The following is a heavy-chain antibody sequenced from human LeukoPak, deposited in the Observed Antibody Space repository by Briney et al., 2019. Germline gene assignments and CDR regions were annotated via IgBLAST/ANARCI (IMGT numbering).Heavy chain of an antibody. V-gene: IGHV4-39*07. J-gene: IGHJ4*02. Sequence: PSETLSLTCTVSGGSISSSSYYWSWIRQPPGKGLEWIGEINHSGSTNYNPSLKSRVTISVDTSKNQFSLKLSSVTAADTAVYYCARGRARFLEPENSGVRDYWGQGTLVTVSS. CDR1: GGSISSSSYY. D-gene: IGHD3-3*01. CDR3: ARGRARFLEPENSGVRDY. CDR2: INHSGST.